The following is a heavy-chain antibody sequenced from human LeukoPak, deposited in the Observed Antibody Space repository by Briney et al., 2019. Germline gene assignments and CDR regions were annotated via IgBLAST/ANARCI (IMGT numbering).Heavy chain of an antibody. CDR2: ISGSGGST. J-gene: IGHJ3*02. CDR3: AKEHGGSSWYEDAFDI. V-gene: IGHV3-23*01. CDR1: GFTLDDYG. Sequence: GGSLRLSCAASGFTLDDYGMSWVRQAPGKGLEWVSDISGSGGSTYYADSVKGRFTISRDNSKNTLYLQMNSLRAEDTAVYYCAKEHGGSSWYEDAFDIWGQGTMVTVSS. D-gene: IGHD6-13*01.